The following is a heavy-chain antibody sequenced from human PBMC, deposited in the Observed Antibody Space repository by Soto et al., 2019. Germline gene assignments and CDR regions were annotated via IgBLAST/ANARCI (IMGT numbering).Heavy chain of an antibody. CDR1: GFTFSNFA. CDR2: ISDSGTTI. V-gene: IGHV3-23*01. CDR3: AKVDHYAGGTYYVVFGAFSV. Sequence: EEQLLESGGGLVQPGGSLRVSCTASGFTFSNFAMSWVRQAPGKGLEWVSAISDSGTTIHYTDSVKGRFTISRENSKNTLYLQMNSLRGEDTAMYYCAKVDHYAGGTYYVVFGAFSVWGQGTMVTVSS. J-gene: IGHJ3*01. D-gene: IGHD1-7*01.